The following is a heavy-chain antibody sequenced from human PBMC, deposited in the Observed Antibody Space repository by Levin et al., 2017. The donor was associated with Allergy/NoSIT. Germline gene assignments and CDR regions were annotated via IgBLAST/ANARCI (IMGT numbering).Heavy chain of an antibody. J-gene: IGHJ4*02. CDR3: ARGIGGYGLGLDY. Sequence: PGGSLRLSCAASGFTFSSYGMHWVRQAPGKGLEWVAVIWYDGSNKYYGGSVKGRLTISRDNSKNMLYLQMNSLRAEDTAVYYCARGIGGYGLGLDYWGQGTLVTVSS. D-gene: IGHD3-16*01. V-gene: IGHV3-33*01. CDR2: IWYDGSNK. CDR1: GFTFSSYG.